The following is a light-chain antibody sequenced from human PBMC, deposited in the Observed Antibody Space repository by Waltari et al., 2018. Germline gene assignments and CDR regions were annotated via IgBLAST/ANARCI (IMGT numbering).Light chain of an antibody. Sequence: DIVMTQSPLSLPVTPGEPASISCRSSQSLVHSNGYNYLDWYLQKPGQSPQLLIYLGSNRASGVPDRFSGSGSGTDFTLKISRVEAEDVGVYYCMQALQPLFTFGPGTKVDIK. V-gene: IGKV2-28*01. CDR2: LGS. J-gene: IGKJ3*01. CDR3: MQALQPLFT. CDR1: QSLVHSNGYNY.